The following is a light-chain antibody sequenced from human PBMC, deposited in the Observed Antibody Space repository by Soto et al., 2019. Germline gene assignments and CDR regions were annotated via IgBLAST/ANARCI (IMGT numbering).Light chain of an antibody. CDR3: QQFYSYPLT. Sequence: AIQLTQSPSSLSASVGDRVTITCRASQDISSALAWYQQKPGKAPKLLMYDASNLESGVPSRFGGSGSGTDFTLTISSLQPEDFATYYCQQFYSYPLTFGPGTKVDVK. CDR2: DAS. J-gene: IGKJ3*01. V-gene: IGKV1-13*02. CDR1: QDISSA.